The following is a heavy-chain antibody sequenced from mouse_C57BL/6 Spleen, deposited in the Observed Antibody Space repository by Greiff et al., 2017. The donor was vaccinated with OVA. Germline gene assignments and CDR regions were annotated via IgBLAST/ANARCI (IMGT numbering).Heavy chain of an antibody. Sequence: QVQLQQPGAELVKPGASVKLSCKASGYTFTSYWMQWVKQRPGQGLEWIGEIDPSDSYTNYNQKFKGKATLTVDTSSSTAYMHLSSLTSEDSAVYYYARRDLYDFDYWGKGTTLTVSS. J-gene: IGHJ2*01. CDR1: GYTFTSYW. V-gene: IGHV1-50*01. CDR3: ARRDLYDFDY. CDR2: IDPSDSYT. D-gene: IGHD2-14*01.